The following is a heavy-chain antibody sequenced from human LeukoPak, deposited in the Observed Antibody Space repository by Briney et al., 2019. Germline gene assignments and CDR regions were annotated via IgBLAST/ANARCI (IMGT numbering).Heavy chain of an antibody. CDR2: IYYSGST. CDR3: ARDSSSVDSSGYYYKYFDY. D-gene: IGHD3-22*01. Sequence: SETLSLTCTVSGGSISSSSYYWGWIRQPPGKGLEWIGSIYYSGSTYYNPSLKSRVTILVDTSKNQFSLKLSSVTAADTAVYYCARDSSSVDSSGYYYKYFDYWGQGTLVTVS. J-gene: IGHJ4*02. V-gene: IGHV4-39*07. CDR1: GGSISSSSYY.